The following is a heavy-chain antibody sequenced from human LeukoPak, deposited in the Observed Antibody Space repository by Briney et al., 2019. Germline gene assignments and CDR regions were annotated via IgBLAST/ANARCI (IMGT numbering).Heavy chain of an antibody. CDR2: ISYDGSNK. Sequence: PGRSLRLSCAASGFTFSSYAMHWVRQAPGKGVEGVAVISYDGSNKYYADSVKGRFTISRDNSKNTLYLQMNSLRAEDTAVYYCARGGRSSPPVDYGMDVWGQGTTVTVSS. D-gene: IGHD6-13*01. J-gene: IGHJ6*02. CDR3: ARGGRSSPPVDYGMDV. CDR1: GFTFSSYA. V-gene: IGHV3-30-3*01.